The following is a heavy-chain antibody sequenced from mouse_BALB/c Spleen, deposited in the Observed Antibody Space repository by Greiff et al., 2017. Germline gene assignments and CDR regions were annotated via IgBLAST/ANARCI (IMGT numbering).Heavy chain of an antibody. CDR1: GFTFSSYT. V-gene: IGHV5-12-2*01. J-gene: IGHJ1*01. CDR3: ARIYYGNYWYFDV. Sequence: EVQVVESGGGLVQPGGSLKLSCAASGFTFSSYTMSWVRQTPEKRLEWVAYISNGGGSTYYPDTVKGRFTISRDNAKNTLYLQMSSLKSEDTAMYYCARIYYGNYWYFDVWGAGTTVTVSS. D-gene: IGHD2-1*01. CDR2: ISNGGGST.